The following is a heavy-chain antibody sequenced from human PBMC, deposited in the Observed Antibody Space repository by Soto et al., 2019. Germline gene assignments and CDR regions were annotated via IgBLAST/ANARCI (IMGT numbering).Heavy chain of an antibody. CDR1: GFSLSTSGMC. Sequence: GSGPTLVNPTQTLTLTCTFSGFSLSTSGMCVSWIRQPPGKALEWLARIDWDDDKYYSTSLKTRLTISKDTSKNQVVLTMTNMDPVDTATYYCSRIRNTMHRAFDIWAQGTMVTVSS. J-gene: IGHJ3*02. CDR3: SRIRNTMHRAFDI. D-gene: IGHD3-10*01. V-gene: IGHV2-70*11. CDR2: IDWDDDK.